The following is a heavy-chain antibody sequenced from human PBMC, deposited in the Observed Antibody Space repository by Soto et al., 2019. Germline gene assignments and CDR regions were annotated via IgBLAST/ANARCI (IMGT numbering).Heavy chain of an antibody. CDR3: VADTRGS. J-gene: IGHJ5*02. V-gene: IGHV3-15*07. CDR1: GFTFYTAW. Sequence: EVQLVESGGDLVKPGGSLRLSCAASGFTFYTAWLNWVRQAPGKGLEWVGRIKSKNDGETTDYAAPVKGRFTISRDDSINTLYLQMNSLKTDDTAVYYCVADTRGSWGQGTLVTVSS. CDR2: IKSKNDGETT. D-gene: IGHD3-3*01.